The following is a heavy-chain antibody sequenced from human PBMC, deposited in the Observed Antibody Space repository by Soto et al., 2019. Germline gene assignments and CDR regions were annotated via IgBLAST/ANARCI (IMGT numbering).Heavy chain of an antibody. Sequence: QVQLVQSGAEVRKPGSSVKVSCKASGTFFGSSAITWVRQAPGQGLEWLGGIIPAYQSPDYAQRFQDRLRITADEPTSTVYMELSSLVSEDTAVYFCARVLNAYNNADYFGHWGQGTQVSVSS. J-gene: IGHJ4*02. V-gene: IGHV1-69*01. CDR2: IIPAYQSP. CDR3: ARVLNAYNNADYFGH. CDR1: GTFFGSSA. D-gene: IGHD1-20*01.